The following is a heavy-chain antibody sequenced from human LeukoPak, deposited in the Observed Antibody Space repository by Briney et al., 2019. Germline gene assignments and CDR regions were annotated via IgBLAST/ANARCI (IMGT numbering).Heavy chain of an antibody. CDR1: GFTFSSYA. J-gene: IGHJ4*02. Sequence: GGSLRLSCAASGFTFSSYAINWVRQAPGKGLEWVSSISASGGSTYYADSVKGRFTISRDNSKNTLYPQMNSLRAEDTAVYYCARRSGIAVAGAFDYWGQGTLVTVSS. CDR2: ISASGGST. D-gene: IGHD6-19*01. V-gene: IGHV3-23*01. CDR3: ARRSGIAVAGAFDY.